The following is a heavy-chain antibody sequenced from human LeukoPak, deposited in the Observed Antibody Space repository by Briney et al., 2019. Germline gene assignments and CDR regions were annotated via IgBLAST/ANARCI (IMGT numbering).Heavy chain of an antibody. CDR2: IYYSGST. Sequence: SETLSLTCTVSDGSLSTYYWSWIRQPPGRELEGIGYIYYSGSTNYNPSLKSRVTMSVDTSKNQFSLKLSSVTAADTAVYYCARQGSVGLADAFDIWGQGTMVTVSS. J-gene: IGHJ3*02. V-gene: IGHV4-59*08. CDR3: ARQGSVGLADAFDI. D-gene: IGHD6-19*01. CDR1: DGSLSTYY.